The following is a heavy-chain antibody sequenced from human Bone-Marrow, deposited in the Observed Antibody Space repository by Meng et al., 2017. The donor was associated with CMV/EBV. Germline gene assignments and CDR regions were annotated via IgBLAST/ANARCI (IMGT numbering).Heavy chain of an antibody. CDR2: SNAGNGNT. J-gene: IGHJ4*02. D-gene: IGHD6-6*01. CDR3: ARQPKDDIAARRVFDY. Sequence: GESLKVSCKASGYTFTSYAMHWVRQAPGQRLEWMGWSNAGNGNTKYSQEFQGRVTITRDTSASTAYMELSSLRSEDTAVYYCARQPKDDIAARRVFDYWGQGTLVTVSS. CDR1: GYTFTSYA. V-gene: IGHV1-3*02.